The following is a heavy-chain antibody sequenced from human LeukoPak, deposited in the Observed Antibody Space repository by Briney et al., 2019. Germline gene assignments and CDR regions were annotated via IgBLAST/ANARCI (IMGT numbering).Heavy chain of an antibody. CDR2: INHSGST. V-gene: IGHV4-34*01. D-gene: IGHD6-13*01. CDR3: ARGRIAAAAHGRDWFDP. Sequence: SETLSLTCAVYGGSFSDYYWSLIRQPPGKGLEWIGEINHSGSTNYNPSLKSRVTISVDTSKNQFSLKLSSVTAADTAVYYCARGRIAAAAHGRDWFDPWGQGTLVTVSS. J-gene: IGHJ5*02. CDR1: GGSFSDYY.